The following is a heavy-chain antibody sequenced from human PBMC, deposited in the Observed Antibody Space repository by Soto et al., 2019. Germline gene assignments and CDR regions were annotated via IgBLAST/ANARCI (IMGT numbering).Heavy chain of an antibody. CDR3: AREREGGNYDYVWGSYRSNAMDV. V-gene: IGHV1-3*01. CDR1: GYTFTNYS. D-gene: IGHD3-16*02. J-gene: IGHJ6*02. CDR2: INADNGNT. Sequence: QVQLVQSGAEVKKPGASVKVSCKASGYTFTNYSMHWVRQAPGQRLEWMGWINADNGNTKYSQKFQGRVTITRDTSASTAYMELSSLRSEDTAVYYCAREREGGNYDYVWGSYRSNAMDVWGQGTTVTVSS.